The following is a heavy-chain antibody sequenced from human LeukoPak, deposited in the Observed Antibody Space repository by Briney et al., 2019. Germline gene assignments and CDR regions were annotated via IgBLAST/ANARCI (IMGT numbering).Heavy chain of an antibody. V-gene: IGHV3-48*01. J-gene: IGHJ4*02. CDR2: IGTSSSTV. D-gene: IGHD3-22*01. CDR1: GFSFSSDT. Sequence: GGSLTLSCAASGFSFSSDTMNWVRQAPGKGLEWVSHIGTSSSTVYYADSVKGRFTISRDNSKSTLYLQMSSLRAEDTAVYYCVKGSSYYFDSGGYYVDYWGQGVLVTVSS. CDR3: VKGSSYYFDSGGYYVDY.